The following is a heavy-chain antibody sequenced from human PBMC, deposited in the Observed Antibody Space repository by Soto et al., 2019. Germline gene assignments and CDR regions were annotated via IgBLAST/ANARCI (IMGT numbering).Heavy chain of an antibody. CDR1: GFTFSSYG. D-gene: IGHD5-12*01. J-gene: IGHJ4*02. CDR2: ISYDGSNK. CDR3: AKVGWDIVATVYFDY. V-gene: IGHV3-30*18. Sequence: QVQLVESGGGVVQPGRSLRLSCAASGFTFSSYGMHWVRQAPGKGLEWVAVISYDGSNKYYADSVKGRFTISRDNSKNTLYLQMNSLRAEYTAVYYCAKVGWDIVATVYFDYWGQGTLVTVSS.